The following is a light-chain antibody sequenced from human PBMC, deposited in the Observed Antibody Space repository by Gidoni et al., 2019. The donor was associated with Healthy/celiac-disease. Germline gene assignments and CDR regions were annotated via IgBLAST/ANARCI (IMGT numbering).Light chain of an antibody. CDR3: QQYGSSPWT. V-gene: IGKV3-20*01. CDR2: GAS. Sequence: ELVLTQSPGTLSLSPGERATLACRANQSLSSSYLAWYQQKPGQAPRLLIYGASSRAAGIPDRFSGSGSGTDFTLTISRLEPEDFAVYYCQQYGSSPWTFGQGTKVEIK. CDR1: QSLSSSY. J-gene: IGKJ1*01.